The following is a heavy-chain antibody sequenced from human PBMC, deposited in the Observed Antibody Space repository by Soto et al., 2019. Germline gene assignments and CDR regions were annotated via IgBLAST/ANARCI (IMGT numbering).Heavy chain of an antibody. V-gene: IGHV4-4*02. D-gene: IGHD5-12*01. J-gene: IGHJ4*02. CDR3: ASRYGDYVFDY. CDR1: GASISRNSW. CDR2: IFHTTSI. Sequence: SETLSLTCAVSGASISRNSWWSWVRQPPGKGLEWIGEIFHTTSINYKPSLKGRVTISLDKSKNQFSLALYSVTAADTAIYYCASRYGDYVFDYWGQGAPVTSP.